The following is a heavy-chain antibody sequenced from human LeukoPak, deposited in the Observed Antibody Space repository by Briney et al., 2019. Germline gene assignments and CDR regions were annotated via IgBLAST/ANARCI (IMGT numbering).Heavy chain of an antibody. D-gene: IGHD2-21*02. CDR2: INHSGST. J-gene: IGHJ4*02. V-gene: IGHV4-34*01. CDR3: ASPGSCGGDCYPLNY. CDR1: GGSFSGYN. Sequence: SETLSLTCAVYGGSFSGYNWSWIRQPPGKGLEWIGEINHSGSTNYNPSLKSRVTISVDTSKNQFSLKLSSVTAADTAVYYCASPGSCGGDCYPLNYWGQGTLVTVSS.